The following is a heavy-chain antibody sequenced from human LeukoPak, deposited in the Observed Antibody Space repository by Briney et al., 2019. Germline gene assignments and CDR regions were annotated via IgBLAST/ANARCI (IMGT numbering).Heavy chain of an antibody. CDR3: AKLPPGVVVTGGPFDY. Sequence: GGSLRLSCAASGFTFDDYGMSWVRQAPGKGLEWVSGINWNGGSTGYADSVKGRFTISRDNSKNTLYLQMNSLRAEDTAVYYCAKLPPGVVVTGGPFDYWGQGTLVTVSS. CDR1: GFTFDDYG. CDR2: INWNGGST. D-gene: IGHD2-21*02. V-gene: IGHV3-20*04. J-gene: IGHJ4*02.